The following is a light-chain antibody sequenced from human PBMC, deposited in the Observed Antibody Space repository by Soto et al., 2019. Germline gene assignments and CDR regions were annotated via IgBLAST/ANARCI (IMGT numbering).Light chain of an antibody. CDR2: GAS. V-gene: IGKV3-11*01. CDR1: QSVGNY. Sequence: IVLTQSPATLSLSPGERATLSCRASQSVGNYLAWYQQKPGQAPRLLIYGASTRASGIPARFSGSGSGTDFPLTISSLEPEDFAVYYCQQRSNWPPDTFGQGTKLEIK. J-gene: IGKJ2*01. CDR3: QQRSNWPPDT.